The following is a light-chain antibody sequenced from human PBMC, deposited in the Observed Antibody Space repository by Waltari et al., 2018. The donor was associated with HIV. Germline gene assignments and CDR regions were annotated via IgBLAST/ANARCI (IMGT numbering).Light chain of an antibody. CDR1: RSNIGSNN. CDR2: SSN. V-gene: IGLV1-44*01. Sequence: QSVLRQPPSASGTPGQRVTISCSGSRSNIGSNNVNWYQPLPGTAPRLFIYSSNRRTSGVPDRFSGSKSGTSASLAISGLQSEDEADYYCSAWDDNVNALFGGGTKLTVL. J-gene: IGLJ2*01. CDR3: SAWDDNVNAL.